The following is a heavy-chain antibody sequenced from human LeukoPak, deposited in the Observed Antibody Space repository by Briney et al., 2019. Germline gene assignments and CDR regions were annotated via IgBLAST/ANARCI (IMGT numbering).Heavy chain of an antibody. D-gene: IGHD3-22*01. Sequence: PGGSLRLSCAASGFTFSSYAMSWVRQAPGKGLEWVSAISGSGGSTYYADSVKGRFTISRDNSKNTRYLQMNSLRAEDTCVHYWARDARWGMIVPYYYGMDVWGQGTTVTVSS. CDR1: GFTFSSYA. V-gene: IGHV3-23*01. J-gene: IGHJ6*02. CDR2: ISGSGGST. CDR3: ARDARWGMIVPYYYGMDV.